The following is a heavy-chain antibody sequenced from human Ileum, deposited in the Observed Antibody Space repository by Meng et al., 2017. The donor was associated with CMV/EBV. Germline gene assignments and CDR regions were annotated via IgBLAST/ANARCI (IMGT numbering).Heavy chain of an antibody. D-gene: IGHD1-1*01. Sequence: GQPQEWGPGLVKPSETLSLTCIVSGGSITNYYWSWIRQPPGKGLEWIGYIYYSGSTYYNPSLKSRVTISADTSKNQFSLKLNSVTAADTAVYYCASGSPQLGYVWGQGTLVTVSS. CDR3: ASGSPQLGYV. V-gene: IGHV4-59*06. J-gene: IGHJ4*02. CDR1: GGSITNYY. CDR2: IYYSGST.